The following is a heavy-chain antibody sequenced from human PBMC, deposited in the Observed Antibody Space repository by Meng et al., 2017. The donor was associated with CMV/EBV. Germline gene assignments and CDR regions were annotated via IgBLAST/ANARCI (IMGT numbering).Heavy chain of an antibody. CDR3: ARVGRWSIKADYYWYFDL. J-gene: IGHJ2*01. CDR2: ISSSSSTI. V-gene: IGHV3-48*04. Sequence: GESLKISCAASGFTFSSYSMNWVRQAPGKGLEWVSYISSSSSTIYYADSVKGRFTISRDNAKNSLYLQMNNLRAEDTAVYYCARVGRWSIKADYYWYFDLWGRGTLVTVSS. D-gene: IGHD2-8*02. CDR1: GFTFSSYS.